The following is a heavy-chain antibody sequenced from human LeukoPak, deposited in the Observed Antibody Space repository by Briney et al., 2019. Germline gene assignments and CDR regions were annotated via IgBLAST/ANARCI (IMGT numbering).Heavy chain of an antibody. Sequence: ASVKVSCKASGGTFSSYAISWVRQAPGQGLEWMGMIIPIFGIANCAQKFQGRVTITEDKSTSTAYMELSSLRSEDTAVYYCARDQDYYDSSGYLGYWGQGTLVTVSS. V-gene: IGHV1-69*04. CDR3: ARDQDYYDSSGYLGY. CDR2: IIPIFGIA. J-gene: IGHJ4*02. CDR1: GGTFSSYA. D-gene: IGHD3-22*01.